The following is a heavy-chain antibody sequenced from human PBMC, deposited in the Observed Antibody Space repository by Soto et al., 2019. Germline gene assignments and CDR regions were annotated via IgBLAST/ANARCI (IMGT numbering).Heavy chain of an antibody. CDR3: ARDSSSWFNLYNYGMDV. CDR1: GYSISSGYY. Sequence: PSETLSLTCAVSGYSISSGYYWGWIRQPPGKGLEWLGSIYHSGSTYYNPSLKSRVTISVDTSKDQFSLKLSSVTAADTAVYYCARDSSSWFNLYNYGMDVWGQGTTVTVYS. D-gene: IGHD6-13*01. CDR2: IYHSGST. V-gene: IGHV4-38-2*02. J-gene: IGHJ6*02.